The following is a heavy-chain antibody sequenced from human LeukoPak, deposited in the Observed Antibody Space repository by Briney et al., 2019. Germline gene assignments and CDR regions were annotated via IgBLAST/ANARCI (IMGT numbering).Heavy chain of an antibody. CDR2: ISYDGSNK. J-gene: IGHJ6*04. D-gene: IGHD3-9*01. Sequence: GRSLRLSCAASGFTFSSYGMHWVRQAPGKGLEWVAVISYDGSNKYYADSVKGRFTISRDNSKNTLYLQMNSLRAEDTAVYYCAKDFVGYYDILTGYYKDYYYYGMDVWGKGTTATVSS. V-gene: IGHV3-30*18. CDR1: GFTFSSYG. CDR3: AKDFVGYYDILTGYYKDYYYYGMDV.